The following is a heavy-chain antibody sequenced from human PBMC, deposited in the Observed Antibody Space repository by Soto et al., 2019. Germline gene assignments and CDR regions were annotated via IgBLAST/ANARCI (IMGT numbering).Heavy chain of an antibody. V-gene: IGHV4-39*01. Sequence: PSETLSLTCTVSGGSISSSSYYWGWIRQPPGKGLEWIGSIYYSGSTYYNPSLKSRVTISVDTSKNQFSLKLSSVTAADTAVYYCARRLWSGYPNWFDPWGQGTLVTVSS. CDR3: ARRLWSGYPNWFDP. CDR2: IYYSGST. D-gene: IGHD3-3*01. CDR1: GGSISSSSYY. J-gene: IGHJ5*02.